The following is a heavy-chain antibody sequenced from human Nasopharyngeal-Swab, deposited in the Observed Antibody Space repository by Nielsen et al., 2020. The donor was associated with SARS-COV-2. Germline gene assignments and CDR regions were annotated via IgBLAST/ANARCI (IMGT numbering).Heavy chain of an antibody. V-gene: IGHV4-4*02. CDR2: IHRGGTT. CDR3: ANVRVASAGTFDF. J-gene: IGHJ4*02. D-gene: IGHD6-13*01. Sequence: WIRQPPGKGPERIGEIHRGGTTNYNPSLESRVTISLDKSKNQFSLRLNSVTAADTAVYYCANVRVASAGTFDFWGLGTLVTVSS.